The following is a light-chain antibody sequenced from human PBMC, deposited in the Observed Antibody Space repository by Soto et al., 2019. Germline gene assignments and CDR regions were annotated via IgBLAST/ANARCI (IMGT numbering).Light chain of an antibody. CDR2: DVS. Sequence: QAVLTQPASVSGSPGQSITISCTGTSSDVGGYNYVSWYQQHPGKAPKLMIYDVSNRPSGVSNRFPGSKSGNTASLTISGLRAEDEADYYCSSYTSSSTYVFGTGTKLTVL. CDR3: SSYTSSSTYV. CDR1: SSDVGGYNY. J-gene: IGLJ1*01. V-gene: IGLV2-14*01.